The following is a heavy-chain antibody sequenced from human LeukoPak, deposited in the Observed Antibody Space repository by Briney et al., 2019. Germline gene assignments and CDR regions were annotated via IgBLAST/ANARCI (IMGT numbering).Heavy chain of an antibody. D-gene: IGHD3-10*01. CDR3: ARGASVRFGESLDY. CDR1: GFTFSSYA. V-gene: IGHV3-30-3*01. J-gene: IGHJ4*02. CDR2: MSYDGSNK. Sequence: GGSLRLSCAASGFTFSSYAMHWVRQAPGKGLEWVAVMSYDGSNKYYADSVKGRFTISRDNSKNTLYLQMNSLRAEDTAVYYCARGASVRFGESLDYWGQGTLVTVSS.